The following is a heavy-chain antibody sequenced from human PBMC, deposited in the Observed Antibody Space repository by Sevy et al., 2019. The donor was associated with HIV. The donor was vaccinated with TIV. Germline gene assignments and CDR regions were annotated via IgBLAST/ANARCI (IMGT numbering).Heavy chain of an antibody. D-gene: IGHD3-22*01. J-gene: IGHJ4*02. V-gene: IGHV1-24*01. CDR3: ATTKDYYDSSGSPFDY. Sequence: ASVKVSCKVSGYTLSELSMHWVRQAPGKGLERMGSFDPEDGEILYAQKLQGRITMTEDTSTDTAYMELSSLRSEDTAVYYCATTKDYYDSSGSPFDYWGQGTLVTVSS. CDR1: GYTLSELS. CDR2: FDPEDGEI.